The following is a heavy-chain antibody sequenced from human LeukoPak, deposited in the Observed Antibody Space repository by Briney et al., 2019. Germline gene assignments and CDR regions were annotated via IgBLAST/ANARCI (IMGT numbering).Heavy chain of an antibody. Sequence: GGSLRLSCVASGFIFSNYAMIWVRQAPGKGLEWVSATSATGGSTYYADSVKGRFTISRDNSKKTLYLQMNSLTVEDTAVYYCARDGLDWLLYSQFDYWGQGTLVTASS. J-gene: IGHJ4*02. CDR3: ARDGLDWLLYSQFDY. D-gene: IGHD3-9*01. CDR1: GFIFSNYA. V-gene: IGHV3-23*01. CDR2: TSATGGST.